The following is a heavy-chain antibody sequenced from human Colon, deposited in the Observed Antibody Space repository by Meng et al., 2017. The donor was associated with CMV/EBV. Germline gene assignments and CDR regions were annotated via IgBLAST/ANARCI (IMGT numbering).Heavy chain of an antibody. Sequence: QVQQVQSGAEVKKPGASVKVSCKAFGYTFTNYGISWVRQAPGQGLEWMGWISAYTGDTYYAQKFQGRVTMTTDTSTSTAYMELRSLRSDDTAVYYCVRESQSGSYIYLQHWGQGTLVTVSS. CDR1: GYTFTNYG. CDR3: VRESQSGSYIYLQH. CDR2: ISAYTGDT. V-gene: IGHV1-18*01. J-gene: IGHJ1*01. D-gene: IGHD1-26*01.